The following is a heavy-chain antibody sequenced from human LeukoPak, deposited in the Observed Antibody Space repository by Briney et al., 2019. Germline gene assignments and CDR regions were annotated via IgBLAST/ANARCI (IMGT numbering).Heavy chain of an antibody. Sequence: GGSLRLSCAASGFTFSSYEMNWVRQTPGKGLEWVSGIGGSGGYHTYYADPVRGRFTISRDNSRNTLYVQMNSLRAEDTAIYYCARDRNWGAYDIWGQGTMVTVSS. V-gene: IGHV3-23*01. CDR2: IGGSGGYHT. CDR1: GFTFSSYE. CDR3: ARDRNWGAYDI. J-gene: IGHJ3*02. D-gene: IGHD7-27*01.